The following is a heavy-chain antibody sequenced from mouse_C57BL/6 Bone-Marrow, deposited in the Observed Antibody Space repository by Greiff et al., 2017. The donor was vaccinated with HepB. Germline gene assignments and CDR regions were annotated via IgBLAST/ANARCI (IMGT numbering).Heavy chain of an antibody. J-gene: IGHJ3*01. Sequence: QVQLQQPGAELVKPGASVKMSCKASGYTFTSYWITWVKPRPGQGLEWIGDIYPGSGSTNYNEKFKSKATLTVDTSSSTAYMKLSSLTSEDSAVYYCAREGYGGSYGFAYWGQGTLVTVSA. V-gene: IGHV1-55*01. CDR3: AREGYGGSYGFAY. CDR1: GYTFTSYW. D-gene: IGHD1-1*01. CDR2: IYPGSGST.